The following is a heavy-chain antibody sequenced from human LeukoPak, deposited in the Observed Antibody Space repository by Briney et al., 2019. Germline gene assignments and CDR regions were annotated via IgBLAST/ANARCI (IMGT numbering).Heavy chain of an antibody. D-gene: IGHD3-22*01. V-gene: IGHV3-21*01. CDR2: ISSSSSYI. Sequence: TGESLRLSCAASGFTFSSYSMNWVRQAPGKGLEWVSSISSSSSYIYYADSVKGRFTISRDNAKNSLYLQMNSLRAEDTAVYYCAREPHYYDSSGYYDFVAYFDYWGQGTLVTVSS. J-gene: IGHJ4*02. CDR3: AREPHYYDSSGYYDFVAYFDY. CDR1: GFTFSSYS.